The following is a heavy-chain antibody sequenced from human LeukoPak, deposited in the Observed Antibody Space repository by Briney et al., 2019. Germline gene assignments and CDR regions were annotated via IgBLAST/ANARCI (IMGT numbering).Heavy chain of an antibody. D-gene: IGHD3-16*02. CDR1: GGSISSSSYY. V-gene: IGHV4-39*01. Sequence: SETLSLTCTVSGGSISSSSYYWGWIRQPPGKGLEWIGSIYYSGSTYYNPSLKSRVTISVDTSKNQFSLNLSSVTAADTAVYYCARQSPLMITFGGVIVTPQFDYWGQGTLVTVSS. CDR2: IYYSGST. J-gene: IGHJ4*02. CDR3: ARQSPLMITFGGVIVTPQFDY.